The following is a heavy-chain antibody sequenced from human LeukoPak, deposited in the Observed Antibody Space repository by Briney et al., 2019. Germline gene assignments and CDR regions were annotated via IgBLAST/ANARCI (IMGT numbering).Heavy chain of an antibody. J-gene: IGHJ4*02. V-gene: IGHV3-23*01. CDR3: ARGRYDWNDVGYFDY. CDR1: GFTFSTFA. CDR2: IFGNGRTT. Sequence: GVSLRLSCAASGFTFSTFAMSWVRQAPGKGLEWVSAIFGNGRTTYYADSVKGRFTISRDNSKNTLYLQMNSLRAEDTAVYYCARGRYDWNDVGYFDYWGQGTLVSVSS. D-gene: IGHD1-1*01.